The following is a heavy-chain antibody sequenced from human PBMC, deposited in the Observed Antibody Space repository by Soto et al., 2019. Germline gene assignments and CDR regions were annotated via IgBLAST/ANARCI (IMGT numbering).Heavy chain of an antibody. CDR1: GYTFTSYD. CDR2: MNPNSGNT. D-gene: IGHD3-3*01. V-gene: IGHV1-8*01. J-gene: IGHJ4*02. Sequence: GASMKVSCKASGYTFTSYDINWVRQATGQGLEWMGWMNPNSGNTGYAQKFQGRVTMTRNTSISTAYMELSSLRSEDTAVYYCARNYDFWSGYSYWGQGTLVTVSS. CDR3: ARNYDFWSGYSY.